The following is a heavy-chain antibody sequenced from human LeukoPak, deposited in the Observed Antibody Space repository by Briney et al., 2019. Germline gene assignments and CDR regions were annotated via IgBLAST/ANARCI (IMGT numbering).Heavy chain of an antibody. CDR2: NYYTGDT. J-gene: IGHJ4*02. CDR1: GVSVTNTRYD. V-gene: IGHV4-39*01. Sequence: SETLSLTCTVSGVSVTNTRYDWGWIRQPPGKGLECIGANYYTGDTYYNPSLKSRVTISVAASENQFSLKLSFVTAANSSVYYCASLRERSYYARGFDHWGQGTLVTVSS. CDR3: ASLRERSYYARGFDH. D-gene: IGHD1-26*01.